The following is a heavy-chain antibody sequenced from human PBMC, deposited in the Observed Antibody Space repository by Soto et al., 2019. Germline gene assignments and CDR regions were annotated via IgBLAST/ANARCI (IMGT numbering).Heavy chain of an antibody. CDR1: GGSISSGGSY. V-gene: IGHV4-31*03. CDR2: IYYSGST. J-gene: IGHJ5*02. Sequence: PSETLSLTCTVSGGSISSGGSYWSWIRQHPGKGLEWIGYIYYSGSTYYNPSLKSRVTISVDTSKNQFSLKLSSVTAADTAAYYCARGMDDSSGYYGNWFDPWGQGTLVTVSS. CDR3: ARGMDDSSGYYGNWFDP. D-gene: IGHD3-22*01.